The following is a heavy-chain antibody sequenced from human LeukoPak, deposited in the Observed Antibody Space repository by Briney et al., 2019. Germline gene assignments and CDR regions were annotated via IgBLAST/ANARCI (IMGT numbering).Heavy chain of an antibody. CDR2: INPSGGST. J-gene: IGHJ4*02. CDR1: GYTFTSYY. V-gene: IGHV1-46*01. D-gene: IGHD6-13*01. Sequence: VASVKVSCKASGYTFTSYYMHWVRQAPGQGLEWMGIINPSGGSTSYAQKFQGRVTMTRDTSTSTVYMELSSLRSEDTAVYYCARGSRIAAADLALDYWGQGTLVTVSS. CDR3: ARGSRIAAADLALDY.